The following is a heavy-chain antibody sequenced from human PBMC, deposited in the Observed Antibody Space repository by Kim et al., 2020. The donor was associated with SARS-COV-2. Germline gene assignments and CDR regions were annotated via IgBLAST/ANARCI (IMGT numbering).Heavy chain of an antibody. V-gene: IGHV3-66*01. CDR1: GFTVSSNY. Sequence: GGSLRLSCAASGFTVSSNYMSWVRQAPGKGLEWVSVIYSGGSTYYADSVKGRFTISRDNSKNTLYLQMNSLRAEDTAVHYCAGVVVPAAPYVYYYGMDVWGQGTTVTVSS. CDR2: IYSGGST. CDR3: AGVVVPAAPYVYYYGMDV. D-gene: IGHD2-2*01. J-gene: IGHJ6*02.